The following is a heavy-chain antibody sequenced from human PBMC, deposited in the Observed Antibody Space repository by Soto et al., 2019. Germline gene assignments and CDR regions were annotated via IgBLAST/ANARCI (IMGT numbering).Heavy chain of an antibody. V-gene: IGHV3-33*01. CDR3: ARGTGSGSFLIDY. Sequence: QVQLVESGGGVVQPGRSLRLSCAASGFIFSNYAMHWVRQAPGQGLEWVALIWSDGSDENYAESVKGRFTISRDNSKNTLYVQMNSLRLEDTAVYFCARGTGSGSFLIDYWGQGTRVTVSS. CDR1: GFIFSNYA. CDR2: IWSDGSDE. D-gene: IGHD3-10*01. J-gene: IGHJ4*02.